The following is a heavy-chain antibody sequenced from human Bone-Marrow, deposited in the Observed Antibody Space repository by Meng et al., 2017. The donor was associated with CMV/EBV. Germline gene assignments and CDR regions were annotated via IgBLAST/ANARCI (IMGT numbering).Heavy chain of an antibody. D-gene: IGHD2-2*01. Sequence: SETLSLTCTVSGGSVSSGSYYWSWIRQPPGKGLEWIGYIYYSGSTNYNPSLKSRVTISVDTSKNQFSLKLSSVTAADTAVYYCAREGGYCSSTSCYYYGMDVWGQGTTVTVSS. CDR2: IYYSGST. J-gene: IGHJ6*02. V-gene: IGHV4-61*01. CDR3: AREGGYCSSTSCYYYGMDV. CDR1: GGSVSSGSYY.